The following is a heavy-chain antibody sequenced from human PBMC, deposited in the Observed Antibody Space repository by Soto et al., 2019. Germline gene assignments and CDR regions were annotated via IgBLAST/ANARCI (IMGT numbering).Heavy chain of an antibody. J-gene: IGHJ6*02. CDR1: GFTFDDYA. CDR2: ISWNSGRP. CDR3: PKDISSSFLGGMDV. D-gene: IGHD6-6*01. Sequence: PGGSLRLSCAASGFTFDDYAMQWVRQAPGKGLEWVSGISWNSGRPGYADSVNGRFTISTDNATNSLYLQMNSVRAEGTALYYCPKDISSSFLGGMDVWGQGTTVTVSS. V-gene: IGHV3-9*01.